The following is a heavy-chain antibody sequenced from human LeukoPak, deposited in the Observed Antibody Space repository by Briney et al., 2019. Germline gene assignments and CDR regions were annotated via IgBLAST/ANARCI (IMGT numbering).Heavy chain of an antibody. CDR3: ARLGVLRFLEWSRDS. CDR2: INHSGST. D-gene: IGHD3-3*01. V-gene: IGHV4-34*01. Sequence: PSETLSLTCAVYGGSFSGYYWSWIRQPPGKGLEWVGEINHSGSTNYNPSPKSRVTISVDTSKNQFSLKLSSVTAADTAVYYCARLGVLRFLEWSRDSWGQGTLVTVSS. CDR1: GGSFSGYY. J-gene: IGHJ4*02.